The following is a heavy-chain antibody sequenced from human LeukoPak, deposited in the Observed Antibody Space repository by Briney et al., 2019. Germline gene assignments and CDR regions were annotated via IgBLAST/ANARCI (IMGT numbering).Heavy chain of an antibody. V-gene: IGHV3-21*04. D-gene: IGHD5-18*01. CDR1: GFTLSSYS. Sequence: GGSLRLTCAASGFTLSSYSMNWVRQAPGKGLEWVSSISSSSSYIYYADSVKGRFTISRDNAKNSLFLQVNSLRAEDTAVYYCAKSEGYSYGPFDYWGQGTLVTVSS. CDR2: ISSSSSYI. CDR3: AKSEGYSYGPFDY. J-gene: IGHJ4*02.